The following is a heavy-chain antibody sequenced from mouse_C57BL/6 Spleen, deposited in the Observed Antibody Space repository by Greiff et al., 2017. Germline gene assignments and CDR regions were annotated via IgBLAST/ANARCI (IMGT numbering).Heavy chain of an antibody. D-gene: IGHD1-1*01. J-gene: IGHJ2*01. CDR1: GYTFTSYW. Sequence: QVQLQQSGAELVKPGASVKMSCKASGYTFTSYWIPWVKQRPGQGLEWIGDIYPGSGSTNYNEKFKSKATLTVDTSSSTAYMQLSSLTSEDSAVYYCARDYGSSWNFDYWGQGTTLTVSS. CDR2: IYPGSGST. CDR3: ARDYGSSWNFDY. V-gene: IGHV1-55*01.